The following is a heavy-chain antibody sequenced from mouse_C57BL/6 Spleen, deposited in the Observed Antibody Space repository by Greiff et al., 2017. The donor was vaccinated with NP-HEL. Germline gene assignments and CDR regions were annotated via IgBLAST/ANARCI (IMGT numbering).Heavy chain of an antibody. CDR3: ARGRAQATFFDY. D-gene: IGHD3-2*02. CDR2: IDPSDSET. V-gene: IGHV1-52*01. Sequence: QVQLQQSGAELVRPGSSVKLSCKASGYTFTSYWMHWVKQRPIQGLEWIGNIDPSDSETHYNQKFKDKATLTVDKSSSTAYMQLSSLTSADSAVYYCARGRAQATFFDYWGQGTTLTVSS. J-gene: IGHJ2*01. CDR1: GYTFTSYW.